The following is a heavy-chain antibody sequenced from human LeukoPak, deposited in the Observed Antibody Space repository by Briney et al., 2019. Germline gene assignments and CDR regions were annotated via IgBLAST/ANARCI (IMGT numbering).Heavy chain of an antibody. J-gene: IGHJ6*03. CDR1: GFTFSSYA. CDR2: ISGSGGSI. Sequence: GGSLRLSCAASGFTFSSYAMSWVRQAPGKGLEWVSAISGSGGSIYYADSVKGRFTISRDNSKNTLYLQMNSLRAEDTAVYYCAKYGKGGGSYYNEYYYYYYMDVWGKGTTVTISS. CDR3: AKYGKGGGSYYNEYYYYYYMDV. D-gene: IGHD3-10*01. V-gene: IGHV3-23*01.